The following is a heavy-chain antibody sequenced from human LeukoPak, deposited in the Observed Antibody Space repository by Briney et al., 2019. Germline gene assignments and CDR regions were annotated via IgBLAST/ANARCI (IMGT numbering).Heavy chain of an antibody. CDR3: AKGGSYLDHFDY. J-gene: IGHJ4*02. D-gene: IGHD1-26*01. CDR2: ISYDGSNK. CDR1: GFTFSSYG. V-gene: IGHV3-30*18. Sequence: GGSLRLSCAASGFTFSSYGMHWVRQAPGKGLEWVAVISYDGSNKYYADSVKGRFTISRDSSKNTLYLQMNSLRAEDTAVYYCAKGGSYLDHFDYWGQGTLVTVSS.